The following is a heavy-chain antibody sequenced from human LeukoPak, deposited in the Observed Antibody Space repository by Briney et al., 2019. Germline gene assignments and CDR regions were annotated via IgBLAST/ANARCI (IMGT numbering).Heavy chain of an antibody. CDR2: ISGSGGST. CDR1: GFTFSSYA. V-gene: IGHV3-23*01. J-gene: IGHJ4*02. Sequence: GGSLRLSCAVSGFTFSSYAMSWVRQAPGKGLEWVSAISGSGGSTYYADSVKGRFTISRDNSKTTLYLQMNSLRAEDTAVYYCASIPSRRQLVDYWGQGTLVIVSS. CDR3: ASIPSRRQLVDY. D-gene: IGHD6-13*01.